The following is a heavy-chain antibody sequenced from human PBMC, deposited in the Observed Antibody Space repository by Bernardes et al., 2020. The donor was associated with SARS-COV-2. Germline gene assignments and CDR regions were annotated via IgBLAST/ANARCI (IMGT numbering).Heavy chain of an antibody. CDR2: IWYDGSNK. V-gene: IGHV3-33*01. D-gene: IGHD2-21*02. CDR3: ARTVSYYYGMDV. CDR1: GFTFSSYG. Sequence: GGSLRLSCAASGFTFSSYGMHWVRQAPGKGLEWVAVIWYDGSNKYYADSVKGRFTISRDNSKNTLYLQMNSLRAEDTAVYYCARTVSYYYGMDVWGQGTTVTVSS. J-gene: IGHJ6*02.